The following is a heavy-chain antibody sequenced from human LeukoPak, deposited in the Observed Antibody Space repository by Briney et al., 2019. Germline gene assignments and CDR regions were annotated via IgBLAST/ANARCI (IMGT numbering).Heavy chain of an antibody. D-gene: IGHD6-19*01. CDR1: GGSISSSSYY. Sequence: SETLSLTCTVSGGSISSSSYYWGWIRQPPAKGLEWIGSIYYSGSTYYNPSLKSRVTISVDTSKNQFSLKLSSVTAADTAVYYCARTIEVAGCFDYWGQGTLVTVSS. V-gene: IGHV4-39*01. CDR3: ARTIEVAGCFDY. J-gene: IGHJ4*02. CDR2: IYYSGST.